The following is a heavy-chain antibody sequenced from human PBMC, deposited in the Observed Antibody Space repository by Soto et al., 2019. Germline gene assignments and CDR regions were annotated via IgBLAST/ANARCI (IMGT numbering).Heavy chain of an antibody. J-gene: IGHJ4*02. D-gene: IGHD2-15*01. CDR3: ARGGGYWSGGSCYSNLDY. CDR1: GGTFSSYT. V-gene: IGHV1-69*02. Sequence: QVQLVQSGAEVKKPGSSVKVSCKASGGTFSSYTISWVRQAPGQGLEWMGRIIPILGIANYAQKFQGRVTITEDKSTSTAYMELSSLRCDDTAVYYCARGGGYWSGGSCYSNLDYWGQGTLVTVSS. CDR2: IIPILGIA.